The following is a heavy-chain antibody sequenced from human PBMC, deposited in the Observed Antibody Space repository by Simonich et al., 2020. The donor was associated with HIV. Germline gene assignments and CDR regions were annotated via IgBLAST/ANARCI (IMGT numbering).Heavy chain of an antibody. CDR1: GGTFSSYA. CDR3: ARVFIMGHGFDY. D-gene: IGHD2-8*01. J-gene: IGHJ4*02. V-gene: IGHV1-69*09. CDR2: ILPILGIP. Sequence: QVQLVQSGAEVKKPGSSVKVSCKASGGTFSSYAISWVRQAPGQGLEWLGEILPILGIPNSAQNFQGRVTITADKSTRTVYMELSSLRYEDTAVYYCARVFIMGHGFDYWGQGTLVTVSS.